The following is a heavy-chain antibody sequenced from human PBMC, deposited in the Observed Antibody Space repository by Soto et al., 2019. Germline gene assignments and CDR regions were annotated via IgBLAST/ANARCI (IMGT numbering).Heavy chain of an antibody. V-gene: IGHV1-46*01. D-gene: IGHD6-19*01. Sequence: QVQLVQSGAEVKKPGASVKVSCKASGYTFTNYYIHWVRQAPGQGLEWMGMINPSGGSTSYTRRFQGRVTLTRDTSTSTVYMELSSLRSEDTAVYYCARESQSSGWSWFDYSGQGTLVTVSS. CDR1: GYTFTNYY. CDR2: INPSGGST. CDR3: ARESQSSGWSWFDY. J-gene: IGHJ4*02.